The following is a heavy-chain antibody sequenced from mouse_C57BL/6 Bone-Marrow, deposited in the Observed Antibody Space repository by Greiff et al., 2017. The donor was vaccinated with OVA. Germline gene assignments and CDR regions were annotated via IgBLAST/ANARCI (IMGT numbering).Heavy chain of an antibody. J-gene: IGHJ3*01. V-gene: IGHV5-9-1*02. CDR3: TRDKAYYSNYPFAY. CDR2: ISSGGDYI. D-gene: IGHD2-5*01. CDR1: GFTFSSYA. Sequence: EVHLVESGEGLVKPGGSLKLSCAASGFTFSSYAMSWVRQTPEKRLEWVAYISSGGDYIYYADTVKGRFTISRDNARNTLYLQMSSLKSEDTAMYYCTRDKAYYSNYPFAYWGQGTLVTDSA.